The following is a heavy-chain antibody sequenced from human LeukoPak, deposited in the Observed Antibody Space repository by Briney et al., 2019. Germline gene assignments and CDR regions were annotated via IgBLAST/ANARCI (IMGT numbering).Heavy chain of an antibody. CDR2: IYYSGNT. J-gene: IGHJ4*02. Sequence: PGGSLRLSCAASGFTFSRYWMNWVRQPPGKGLEWIGSIYYSGNTYHSPSLMSRVTISVDTSNNQFSLILSSVTAADTAVYYCARAPHFFDTSGSRYYFDYWGQGALVTVSS. CDR1: GFTFSRYW. V-gene: IGHV4-39*07. D-gene: IGHD3-22*01. CDR3: ARAPHFFDTSGSRYYFDY.